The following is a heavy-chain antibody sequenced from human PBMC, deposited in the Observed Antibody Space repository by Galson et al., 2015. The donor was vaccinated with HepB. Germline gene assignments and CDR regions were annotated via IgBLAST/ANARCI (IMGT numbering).Heavy chain of an antibody. J-gene: IGHJ6*02. CDR3: ARDSSSSGGGTLYLYHGMDV. Sequence: SLRLSCAASGFTFSYYDMNWVRQAPGKGLEWVSSIKSGNNYIYYADSVKGRFTISRDNAKNSLYLQMNSLRAEDTAVYYCARDSSSSGGGTLYLYHGMDVWGQGTTVTVSS. V-gene: IGHV3-21*01. CDR1: GFTFSYYD. D-gene: IGHD6-6*01. CDR2: IKSGNNYI.